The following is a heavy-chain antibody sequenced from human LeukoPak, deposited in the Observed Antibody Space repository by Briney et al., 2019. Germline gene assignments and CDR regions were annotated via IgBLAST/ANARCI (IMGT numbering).Heavy chain of an antibody. Sequence: PGGSLRLSCAASGFTFSTYSMNWVRQAPGKGLEWVSSITPSGSYIYYATSVKGRFTISRDNAKNSLYLQMNSLRAEDTAVYYCVRDFSSGSIWGQGTMVTVSS. V-gene: IGHV3-21*01. CDR2: ITPSGSYI. CDR1: GFTFSTYS. D-gene: IGHD6-25*01. J-gene: IGHJ3*02. CDR3: VRDFSSGSI.